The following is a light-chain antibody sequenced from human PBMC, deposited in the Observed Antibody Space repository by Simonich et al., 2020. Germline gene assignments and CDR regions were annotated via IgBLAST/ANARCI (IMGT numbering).Light chain of an antibody. CDR2: WAS. Sequence: DIVMTQSPDSLAVSLGERATINCKSSQRVLYSSNNKNYLAWYQQKPGQPPRLLIYWASTRESGVPDRFSGGGSATDFTLTISSVQAEDVAVYYCQQYYSTPITFGQGTRLEIK. V-gene: IGKV4-1*01. J-gene: IGKJ5*01. CDR1: QRVLYSSNNKNY. CDR3: QQYYSTPIT.